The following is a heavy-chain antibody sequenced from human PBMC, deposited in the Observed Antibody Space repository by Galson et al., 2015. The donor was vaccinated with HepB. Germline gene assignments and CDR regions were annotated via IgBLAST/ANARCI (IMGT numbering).Heavy chain of an antibody. CDR3: AKSVEDAFDI. D-gene: IGHD3-3*01. CDR2: ISYDGSNK. V-gene: IGHV3-30*18. Sequence: SLRLSCAASGFTFSSYGMHWVRQAPGKGLEWVAVISYDGSNKYYADSVKGRFTISRDNSKNTLYLQMNSLRAEDTAVYYCAKSVEDAFDIWGQGTMVTVSS. CDR1: GFTFSSYG. J-gene: IGHJ3*02.